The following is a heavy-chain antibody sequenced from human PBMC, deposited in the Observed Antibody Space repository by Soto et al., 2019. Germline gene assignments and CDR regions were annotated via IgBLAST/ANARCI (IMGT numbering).Heavy chain of an antibody. CDR1: GFTFSSYG. CDR2: IWYDGSNK. V-gene: IGHV3-33*01. Sequence: QVQLVESGGGVVQPGRSLRLSCAASGFTFSSYGMHWVRQAPGKGLEWVAVIWYDGSNKYYADSVKGRFTISRDNSKNTLYRQRNSRRAEDTAVYYCARGTDPVVVTADLDYWGQGTLVTVSS. CDR3: ARGTDPVVVTADLDY. D-gene: IGHD2-21*02. J-gene: IGHJ4*02.